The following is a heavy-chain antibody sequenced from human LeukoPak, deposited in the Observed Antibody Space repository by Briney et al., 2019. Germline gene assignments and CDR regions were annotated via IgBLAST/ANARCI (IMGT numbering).Heavy chain of an antibody. CDR2: INWADDE. D-gene: IGHD2-2*02. CDR3: AVTNYTDTTPGWFDP. J-gene: IGHJ5*02. Sequence: SGPTVVHPTQTLTLTCTFSGFSLTTSGVGVGWIRQPPGKALEWLPVINWADDERYSPSLKSRLTITKGTSKNQVVLTMTNMHPVDTATYYCAVTNYTDTTPGWFDPWGQGTLVTVSS. CDR1: GFSLTTSGVG. V-gene: IGHV2-5*02.